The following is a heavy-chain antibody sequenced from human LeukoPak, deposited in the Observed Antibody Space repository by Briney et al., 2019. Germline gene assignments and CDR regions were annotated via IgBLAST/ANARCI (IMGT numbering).Heavy chain of an antibody. V-gene: IGHV3-53*01. Sequence: GGALRLSCAASVVTVSSNYMSWGRQAPGKGVEGGSVIYAGGSTNYADSVKGRCTISRDTSKNTLYIKINSMRDEDTAVYYCARGGATYGFILAFWGQGTLVTVSS. CDR2: IYAGGST. CDR1: VVTVSSNY. CDR3: ARGGATYGFILAF. J-gene: IGHJ4*02. D-gene: IGHD4-17*01.